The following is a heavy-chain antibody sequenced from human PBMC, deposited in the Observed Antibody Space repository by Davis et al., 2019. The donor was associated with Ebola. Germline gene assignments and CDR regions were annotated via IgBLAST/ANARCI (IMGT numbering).Heavy chain of an antibody. CDR1: GGTFSSYA. Sequence: ASVKVSCKASGGTFSSYAISWVGQAPGQGGEWMGWINTYSGGTKYAQKFQGRVTMARDTSINRAYMELSRLRSDDTAVYYCATVGTSVTAFDHWGQGTLVTVSS. CDR2: INTYSGGT. V-gene: IGHV1-2*02. J-gene: IGHJ4*02. D-gene: IGHD4-17*01. CDR3: ATVGTSVTAFDH.